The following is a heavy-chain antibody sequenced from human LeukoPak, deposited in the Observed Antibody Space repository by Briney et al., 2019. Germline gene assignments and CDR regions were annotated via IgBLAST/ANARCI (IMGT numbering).Heavy chain of an antibody. Sequence: GGSLRLSYAASGLTFSSYNLNGVRQAPGKGLEWVSSISSSSYMYYAESVKGRFTISRDNAKNSLYLQMNSLIVEDTAVYYCARDVGSDSSGGYYHYFDDWGQGTLVTVSS. J-gene: IGHJ4*02. V-gene: IGHV3-21*01. CDR2: ISSSSYM. CDR3: ARDVGSDSSGGYYHYFDD. D-gene: IGHD3-22*01. CDR1: GLTFSSYN.